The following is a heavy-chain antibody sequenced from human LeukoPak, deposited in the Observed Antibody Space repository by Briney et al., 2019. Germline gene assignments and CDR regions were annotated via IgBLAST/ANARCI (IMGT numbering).Heavy chain of an antibody. CDR2: TDPEDGER. D-gene: IGHD6-19*01. J-gene: IGHJ4*02. CDR1: GYTLTELS. V-gene: IGHV1-24*01. CDR3: ATIREQWLGNFEY. Sequence: ASVKVSCKVSGYTLTELSMHWVRRAPGKGLEWMGGTDPEDGERTYAQRFQGRVTMTEDTSTDTAYMELSSLRSEDTAVYYCATIREQWLGNFEYWGQGTLVTVSS.